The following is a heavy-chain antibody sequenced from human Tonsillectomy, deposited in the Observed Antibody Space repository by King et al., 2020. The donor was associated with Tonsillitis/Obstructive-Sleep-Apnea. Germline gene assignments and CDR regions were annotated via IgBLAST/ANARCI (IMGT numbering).Heavy chain of an antibody. CDR1: GFTFSSYG. J-gene: IGHJ6*02. V-gene: IGHV3-33*01. Sequence: QLVQSGGGVVQPGRSLRLSCAASGFTFSSYGMHWVRQAPGKGLEWVAVIWYDGSNKYYVDSVKGRFTISRDNSKNTLYLQMNSLRAEDTAVYYCARVGDSSGYYYDYYYGMDVWGQGTTITVSS. CDR2: IWYDGSNK. CDR3: ARVGDSSGYYYDYYYGMDV. D-gene: IGHD3-22*01.